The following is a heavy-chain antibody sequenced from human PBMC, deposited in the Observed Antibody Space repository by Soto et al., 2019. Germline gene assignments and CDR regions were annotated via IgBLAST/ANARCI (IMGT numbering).Heavy chain of an antibody. CDR2: IIPIFGTA. D-gene: IGHD1-7*01. J-gene: IGHJ5*02. CDR3: ARGGNWNYAANWFDP. Sequence: QVQLVQSGAEVKKPGSSVKVSCKASGGTFSSYAISWVRQAPGQGLEWMGGIIPIFGTANYAQKFQGRVTITADESTSAAYMELSSLISEDTAVYYCARGGNWNYAANWFDPWGQGTLVTVSS. CDR1: GGTFSSYA. V-gene: IGHV1-69*01.